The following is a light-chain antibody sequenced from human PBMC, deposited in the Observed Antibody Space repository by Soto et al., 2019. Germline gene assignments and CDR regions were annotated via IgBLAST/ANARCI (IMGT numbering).Light chain of an antibody. CDR1: SSDVGGYNY. CDR3: CSYAGSVL. J-gene: IGLJ2*01. CDR2: DVS. V-gene: IGLV2-11*01. Sequence: QSVLTQPRSVSGSPGQSVTISCTGTSSDVGGYNYVSWYQQHPGKAPKVMIYDVSRRPSGVPDRFSGSKSGNTASLTISGLQAEDEADYYCCSYAGSVLFGGGTKLTVL.